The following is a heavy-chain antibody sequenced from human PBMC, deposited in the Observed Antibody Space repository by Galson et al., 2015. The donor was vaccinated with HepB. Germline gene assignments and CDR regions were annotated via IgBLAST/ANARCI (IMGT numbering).Heavy chain of an antibody. V-gene: IGHV3-21*01. Sequence: SLRLSCAGSGFTFSSYNMNWVRQAPGKGLEWVSSISSNTYYVYYADSVKGRFTISRDNAKKSLYLEINSLRAEDTAVYYCAKVGQTHHQIWSFDHWGQGTLVTVSS. J-gene: IGHJ4*02. CDR3: AKVGQTHHQIWSFDH. D-gene: IGHD1-1*01. CDR2: ISSNTYYV. CDR1: GFTFSSYN.